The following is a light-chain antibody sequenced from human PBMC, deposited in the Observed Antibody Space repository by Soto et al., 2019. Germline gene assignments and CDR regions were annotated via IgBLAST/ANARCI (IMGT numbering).Light chain of an antibody. CDR2: DTS. V-gene: IGKV3-11*01. CDR3: QQRSVWPWT. CDR1: QSVNNY. J-gene: IGKJ1*01. Sequence: EIVLTQSPATLSLSPWERATLSCMASQSVNNYLAWYQQKPGQAPRLLIYDTSDRASGIPARFSGSGSGTDFTLTISSLEPEDFAVFYCQQRSVWPWTFGQGTKVDIK.